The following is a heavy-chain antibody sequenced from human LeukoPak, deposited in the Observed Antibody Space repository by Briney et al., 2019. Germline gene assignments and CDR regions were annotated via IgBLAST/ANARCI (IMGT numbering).Heavy chain of an antibody. J-gene: IGHJ4*02. V-gene: IGHV1-2*06. CDR2: INPNSGGT. CDR3: AVTYYYDSSGYYYGLAFDY. CDR1: GYTFTGYY. Sequence: ASVKVSCKASGYTFTGYYMHWVRQAPGQGLEWMGRINPNSGGTNYAQKFQGRVTMTRDTSISTAYMELSRLRSDDTAVYYCAVTYYYDSSGYYYGLAFDYWGQGTLDTVSS. D-gene: IGHD3-22*01.